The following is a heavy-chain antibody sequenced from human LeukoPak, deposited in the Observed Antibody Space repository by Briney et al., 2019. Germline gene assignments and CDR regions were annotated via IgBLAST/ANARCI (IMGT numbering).Heavy chain of an antibody. CDR2: ISRRSTPI. CDR3: AKRLSLNLYSSGSHDAFDI. D-gene: IGHD6-19*01. V-gene: IGHV3-48*02. Sequence: GGSLRLSCAASGFTFSSYSMNWVRQAPGKGLEWISYISRRSTPIYYADSLKGRFTISRDNAKNSLYLQMNSLRDEDTAVYYCAKRLSLNLYSSGSHDAFDIWGQGTMVTVSS. J-gene: IGHJ3*02. CDR1: GFTFSSYS.